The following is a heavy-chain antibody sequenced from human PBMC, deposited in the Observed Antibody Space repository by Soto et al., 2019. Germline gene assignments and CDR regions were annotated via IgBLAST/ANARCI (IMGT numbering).Heavy chain of an antibody. D-gene: IGHD3-10*01. CDR3: GGGRPYGWGHYDMDV. J-gene: IGHJ6*02. Sequence: EVQLVESGGGLVQPGGSLRLSCAASGFTLSTYSMNWVRQAPGKGLEWVSDISSSGTTYYSESVKDRFTISRDNAKNSLYRLIDRERAVDTAVYFCGGGRPYGWGHYDMDVWGQGTTVTVSS. CDR1: GFTLSTYS. V-gene: IGHV3-48*01. CDR2: ISSSGTT.